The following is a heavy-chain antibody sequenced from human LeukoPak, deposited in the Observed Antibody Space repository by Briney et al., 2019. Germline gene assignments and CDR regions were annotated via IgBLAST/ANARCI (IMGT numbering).Heavy chain of an antibody. CDR2: IIPIFGTA. J-gene: IGHJ4*02. CDR3: ARDHYDSSGYYYVSYFDY. V-gene: IGHV1-69*13. D-gene: IGHD3-22*01. Sequence: SVKVSCKASGGTFSSYAISWVRQAPGQGLEWMGGIIPIFGTANYAQKFQGRVTITADESTSTAYMELSSLRSEDTAVYYCARDHYDSSGYYYVSYFDYWGQGTLVTVSS. CDR1: GGTFSSYA.